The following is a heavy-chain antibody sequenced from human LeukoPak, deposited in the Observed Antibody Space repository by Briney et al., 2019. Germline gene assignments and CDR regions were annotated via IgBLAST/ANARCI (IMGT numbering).Heavy chain of an antibody. CDR2: ISSSSSYI. CDR3: ARGAALGAVAKVNWFDP. J-gene: IGHJ5*02. D-gene: IGHD6-19*01. V-gene: IGHV3-21*01. Sequence: PGGSLRLSCAASGFTFSSYSMNWVRQAPGKGLEWVSSISSSSSYIYYADSVKGRFTISRDNAKNSLYLQMNSLRAEDTAVYYCARGAALGAVAKVNWFDPWGQGTLVAVTS. CDR1: GFTFSSYS.